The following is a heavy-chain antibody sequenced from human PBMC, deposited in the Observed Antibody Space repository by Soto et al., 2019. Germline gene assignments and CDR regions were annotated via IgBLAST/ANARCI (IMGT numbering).Heavy chain of an antibody. CDR2: ITPFSGDV. Sequence: VKVSCKALGNTFTYRYLHWVRQAPGQALEWMGWITPFSGDVHYAQKFQERVTITRDRSINTAYMRMRSLRSEDTAMYFCASGGSFSVPFTWELPDHWGQGTLVT. V-gene: IGHV1-45*02. CDR1: GNTFTYRY. D-gene: IGHD1-26*01. CDR3: ASGGSFSVPFTWELPDH. J-gene: IGHJ4*02.